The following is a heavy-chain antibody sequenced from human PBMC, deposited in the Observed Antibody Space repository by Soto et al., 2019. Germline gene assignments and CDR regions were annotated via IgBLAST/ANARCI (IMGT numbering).Heavy chain of an antibody. CDR3: AHAYGGTSWPNDAFDV. Sequence: QITLKESGPTLVKPTQTLTLTCTFSGFSLSADGVGVGWIRQPPGKALEWLALIYWDDDKRYRPSLKSRLTLTKXPXKXXVVLTMTTMDPVDTAPYYCAHAYGGTSWPNDAFDVWGQGTVVTVSS. V-gene: IGHV2-5*02. D-gene: IGHD2-2*01. CDR1: GFSLSADGVG. J-gene: IGHJ3*01. CDR2: IYWDDDK.